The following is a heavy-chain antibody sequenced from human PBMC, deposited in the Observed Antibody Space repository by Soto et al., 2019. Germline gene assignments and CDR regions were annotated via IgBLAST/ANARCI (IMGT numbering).Heavy chain of an antibody. D-gene: IGHD5-12*01. CDR2: IIPLLNIA. V-gene: IGHV1-69*08. Sequence: QVQLVQSGAEVKKPGSSVKVSCKASGGPFSNDIITWVRQAPGQGLEWMGRIIPLLNIANYAQKFQGRVTITAERSTSTAYMELNSLRSEDTAVYYCARDSPIGSTFSGYDAIDYWGQGTLVTVSS. J-gene: IGHJ4*02. CDR1: GGPFSNDI. CDR3: ARDSPIGSTFSGYDAIDY.